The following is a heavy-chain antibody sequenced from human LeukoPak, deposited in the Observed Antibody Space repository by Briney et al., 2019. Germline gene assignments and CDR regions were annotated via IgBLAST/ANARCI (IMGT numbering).Heavy chain of an antibody. D-gene: IGHD3-10*01. V-gene: IGHV3-23*01. CDR3: AKPHASGIYLPYDN. J-gene: IGHJ4*02. CDR1: GFLFSDCP. CDR2: ITPNGGFA. Sequence: PGGSLRLSCAASGFLFSDCPMSWLRQAPGEGLQWVSAITPNGGFATYAESVKGRFIISRDNSRNTLYLQMNSLRAEDPAVYYCAKPHASGIYLPYDNWGQRTPVTVSS.